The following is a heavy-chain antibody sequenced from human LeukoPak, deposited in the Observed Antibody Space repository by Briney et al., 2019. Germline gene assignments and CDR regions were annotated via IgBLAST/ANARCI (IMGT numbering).Heavy chain of an antibody. CDR1: GFTVSSNY. CDR3: AKYVSAKGPPYALDV. CDR2: INVSGGST. D-gene: IGHD2/OR15-2a*01. V-gene: IGHV3-23*01. Sequence: GRSLRLSCAASGFTVSSNYMSWVRQAPGKGLEWVSGINVSGGSTWYADSVKGRFTISRDNSKNTLYLQMNSLRAEDTAVYYCAKYVSAKGPPYALDVWGQGTTVTVSS. J-gene: IGHJ6*02.